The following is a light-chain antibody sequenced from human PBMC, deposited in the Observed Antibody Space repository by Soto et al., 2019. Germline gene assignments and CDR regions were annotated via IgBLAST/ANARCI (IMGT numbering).Light chain of an antibody. Sequence: QSVLTQPASVSGSPGQSITISCSGTSSDVGSYNFVSWYQQHPGKAPKLMIYGVSKRPSGISNRFSGSTSGNTASLTISGLQAEDEADYYCCSYAGSSTWVFGGGTKLTVL. CDR3: CSYAGSSTWV. CDR2: GVS. V-gene: IGLV2-23*02. J-gene: IGLJ3*02. CDR1: SSDVGSYNF.